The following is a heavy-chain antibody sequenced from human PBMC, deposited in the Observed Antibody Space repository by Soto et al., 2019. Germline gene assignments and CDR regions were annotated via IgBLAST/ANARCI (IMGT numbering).Heavy chain of an antibody. D-gene: IGHD1-1*01. CDR3: ARSGDNYNRLDY. CDR2: SSNSGTFP. Sequence: GGSLRLSCEGSGFTFSDYYISWIRQAPGKGLEWISYSSNSGTFPRYADSVKGRFSISRDNTKNLLYLQMNSLRAEDTAVYYCARSGDNYNRLDYWGQGALVTVSS. CDR1: GFTFSDYY. V-gene: IGHV3-11*06. J-gene: IGHJ4*02.